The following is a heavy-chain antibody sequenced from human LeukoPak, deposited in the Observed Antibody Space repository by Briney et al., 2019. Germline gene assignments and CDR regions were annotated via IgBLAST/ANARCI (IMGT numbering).Heavy chain of an antibody. CDR2: IQYDGSNE. D-gene: IGHD1-26*01. V-gene: IGHV3-30*02. CDR1: GFTFNNYG. J-gene: IGHJ6*03. Sequence: GGSLRLSCAASGFTFNNYGMHWVRQAPGKELEWVAVIQYDGSNEYYADSVRGRFTISRDNSKDTLYLQMNSLRAEDTAVYYCAKEWELVTYYFYYYMDVWGKGTTVTVSS. CDR3: AKEWELVTYYFYYYMDV.